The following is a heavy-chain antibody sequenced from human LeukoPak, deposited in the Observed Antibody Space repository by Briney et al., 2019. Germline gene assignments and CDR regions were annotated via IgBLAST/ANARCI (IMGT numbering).Heavy chain of an antibody. CDR3: VQKLPGTRPIDY. D-gene: IGHD1-1*01. Sequence: GGSLRLSCAASGFTFSSYTMSWVRQAPGKGLEWVSVISGSGTITHYADSVEGRFSISRDNSKSTLSLQMNSLRAEDTAVYYCVQKLPGTRPIDYWGQGTLVIVSS. CDR2: ISGSGTIT. CDR1: GFTFSSYT. V-gene: IGHV3-23*01. J-gene: IGHJ4*02.